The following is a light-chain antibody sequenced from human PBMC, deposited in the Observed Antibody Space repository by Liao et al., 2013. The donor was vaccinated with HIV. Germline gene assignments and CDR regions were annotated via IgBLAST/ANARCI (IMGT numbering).Light chain of an antibody. J-gene: IGLJ2*01. V-gene: IGLV3-1*01. CDR1: KLGDKY. Sequence: SYELTQPPSVSVSPGQTASITCSGDKLGDKYACWYQQKPGQSPVLVIYQDSKRPSGIPERFSGSNSRNTATLTISGTQAMDEADYYCQAWDNNFVVFGGGTKLTVL. CDR3: QAWDNNFVV. CDR2: QDS.